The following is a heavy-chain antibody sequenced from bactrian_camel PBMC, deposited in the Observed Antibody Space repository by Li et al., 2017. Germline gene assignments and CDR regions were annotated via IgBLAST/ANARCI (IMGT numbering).Heavy chain of an antibody. CDR1: GATFRSNC. D-gene: IGHD1*01. J-gene: IGHJ4*01. Sequence: VQLVESGGGSVQVGGSLRLSCAASGATFRSNCMAWFRQAPGKEREEVATIYAGGVATSYAASVKGRFTISQDKDDNTVYLQMNSLKPEDTAMYYCAAERGGGDRCIQQSPTQYRHVGQGTQVTVS. V-gene: IGHV3S1*01. CDR2: IYAGGVAT.